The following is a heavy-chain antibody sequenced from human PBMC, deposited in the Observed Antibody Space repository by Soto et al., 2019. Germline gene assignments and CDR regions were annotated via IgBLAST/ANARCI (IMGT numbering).Heavy chain of an antibody. CDR3: ARDKVAGHDYYGSGSYYTAFDI. Sequence: PSETLSLTCTVSGGSISSGGYYWSWIRQHPGKGLEWIGYIYYSGSTYYNPSLKSRVTISVDTSKNQFSLKLSSVTAADTAVYYCARDKVAGHDYYGSGSYYTAFDIWGQGTMVTV. CDR1: GGSISSGGYY. D-gene: IGHD3-10*01. CDR2: IYYSGST. V-gene: IGHV4-31*03. J-gene: IGHJ3*02.